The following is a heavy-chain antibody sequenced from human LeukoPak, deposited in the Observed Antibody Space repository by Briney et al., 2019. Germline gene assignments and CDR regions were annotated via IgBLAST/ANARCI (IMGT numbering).Heavy chain of an antibody. CDR2: LRQDGNEK. V-gene: IGHV3-7*01. Sequence: GGSLRLSCAASGFTFSDYWMNWVRQAPGKGLEWVASLRQDGNEKYYVDSVKGRFIISRDNTYNSLFLQMNSLRGEDTAVYYCAELGITMIGGVWGKGTTVTISS. CDR3: AELGITMIGGV. J-gene: IGHJ6*04. D-gene: IGHD3-10*02. CDR1: GFTFSDYW.